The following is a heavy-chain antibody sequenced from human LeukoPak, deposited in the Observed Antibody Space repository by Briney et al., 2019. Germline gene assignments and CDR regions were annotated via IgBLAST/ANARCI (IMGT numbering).Heavy chain of an antibody. CDR2: IYYSGST. CDR1: GGSISSYY. Sequence: SETLSLTCTVSGGSISSYYWSWIRQPPGKGLEWIGYIYYSGSTNYNPSLKSRVTISVDTSKNQFSLKLSSVTAADTAVYYCARGRYSSSWSWDYWGQGTLVTVSS. D-gene: IGHD6-13*01. V-gene: IGHV4-59*01. CDR3: ARGRYSSSWSWDY. J-gene: IGHJ4*02.